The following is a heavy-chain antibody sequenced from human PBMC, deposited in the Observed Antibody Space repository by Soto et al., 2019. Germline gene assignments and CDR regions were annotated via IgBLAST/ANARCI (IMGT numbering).Heavy chain of an antibody. J-gene: IGHJ4*02. CDR2: ISWNSNII. V-gene: IGHV3-9*01. D-gene: IGHD2-15*01. CDR3: AKGGPDGFCSGGRCYFDY. CDR1: GFTFDDYA. Sequence: EVQLVESGGGLIKPGRSLRLSCAASGFTFDDYAMHWVRRVAGKGLEWVSSISWNSNIIGYADSVKGRFTISRDNAKNSLYLQMNSLRPEDTALYYCAKGGPDGFCSGGRCYFDYWGQGTLVTVSS.